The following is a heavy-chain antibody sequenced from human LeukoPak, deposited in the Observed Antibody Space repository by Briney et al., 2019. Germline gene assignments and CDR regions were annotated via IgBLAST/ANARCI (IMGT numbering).Heavy chain of an antibody. CDR3: VRGSAAAKNAFDV. CDR2: INTDGSST. D-gene: IGHD6-13*01. CDR1: GFSIRTYW. J-gene: IGHJ3*01. Sequence: GGSLRLSCAASGFSIRTYWMSWVRQAPGKGLVWASRINTDGSSTNYATSVKGRFTMSRDNAKNTLYLQMSSLTAEDTAVYYCVRGSAAAKNAFDVWGQGTMVSVSS. V-gene: IGHV3-74*01.